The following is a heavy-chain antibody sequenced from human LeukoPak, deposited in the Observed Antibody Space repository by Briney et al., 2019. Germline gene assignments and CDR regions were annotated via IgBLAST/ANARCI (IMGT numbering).Heavy chain of an antibody. CDR2: IWYDGSNK. Sequence: GGSLRLSCAASGFTFSSCGMHWVRQAPGKGLEWVAVIWYDGSNKYYADSVKGRFTISRDNSKNTLYLQMNSLRAEDTAVYYCARGRGYSYGSREEGFDYWGQGTLVTVSS. CDR3: ARGRGYSYGSREEGFDY. V-gene: IGHV3-33*01. CDR1: GFTFSSCG. D-gene: IGHD5-18*01. J-gene: IGHJ4*02.